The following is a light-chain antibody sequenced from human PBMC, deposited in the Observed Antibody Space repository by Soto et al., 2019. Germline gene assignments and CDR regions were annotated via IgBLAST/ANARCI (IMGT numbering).Light chain of an antibody. Sequence: EIVMTQSPATLSVSPVGRATLSCMASQGVRSNLAWYQQKPGQAPRLLMYDVSNRATGIPASFSGSGSGTDFTLTITSIEPEDFAVYYCQQRSSWPWTFGQGTKVDIK. CDR3: QQRSSWPWT. CDR1: QGVRSN. V-gene: IGKV3-11*01. J-gene: IGKJ1*01. CDR2: DVS.